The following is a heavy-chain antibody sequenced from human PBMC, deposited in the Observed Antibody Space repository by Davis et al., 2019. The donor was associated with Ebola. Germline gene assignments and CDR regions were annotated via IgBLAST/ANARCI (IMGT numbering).Heavy chain of an antibody. CDR3: ARSGLSFGVVKYHYGMDA. CDR2: ISGSGGNT. Sequence: GGSLRLSCTASGFTFGDYAMSWFRQAPGKGLEWVSAISGSGGNTYYADSVKGRFTISRDNSKKTMYLQMNSLRGEDTAVYYCARSGLSFGVVKYHYGMDAWGKGTTVTVSS. D-gene: IGHD3-3*01. CDR1: GFTFGDYA. J-gene: IGHJ6*04. V-gene: IGHV3-23*01.